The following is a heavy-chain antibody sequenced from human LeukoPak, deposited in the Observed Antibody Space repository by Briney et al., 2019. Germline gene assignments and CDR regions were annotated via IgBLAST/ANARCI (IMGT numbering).Heavy chain of an antibody. CDR2: IIPILGIA. Sequence: SVKVSCKASGGTFSGYAISWVRQAPGQGLEWMGRIIPILGIANYAQKFQGRVTITADKSTSTAYMELSSLRSEDTAVYYCARTPGGNSRAWFDPWGRGTLVTVSS. CDR3: ARTPGGNSRAWFDP. J-gene: IGHJ5*02. CDR1: GGTFSGYA. D-gene: IGHD4-23*01. V-gene: IGHV1-69*04.